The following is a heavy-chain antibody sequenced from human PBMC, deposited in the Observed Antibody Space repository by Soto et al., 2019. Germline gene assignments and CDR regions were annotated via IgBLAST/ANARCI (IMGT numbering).Heavy chain of an antibody. J-gene: IGHJ4*02. CDR3: ARAPGDSAGLIDY. CDR1: SGSISSSNW. CDR2: IYHSGST. V-gene: IGHV4-4*02. D-gene: IGHD1-26*01. Sequence: SETLSLTCAVSSGSISSSNWWSWVRQPPGKGLEWIGEIYHSGSTNYNPSLKSRVTISVDKSKNQFSLKLSSVTAADTAVYYCARAPGDSAGLIDYWGQGTLVTVSS.